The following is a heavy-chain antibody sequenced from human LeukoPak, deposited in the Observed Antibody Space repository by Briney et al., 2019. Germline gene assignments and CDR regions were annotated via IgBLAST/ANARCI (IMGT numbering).Heavy chain of an antibody. CDR2: ISGNGGST. V-gene: IGHV3-23*01. Sequence: PGGSLRLSCAASGFTFNNYAMTWVRQAPGKGLEWVSGISGNGGSTYYADSVKGRFTISRDNAKNSLYLQMNSLRAEDTAVYYCARDIGRTMIVVAAPVSLPDYWGQGTLVTVSS. J-gene: IGHJ4*02. CDR1: GFTFNNYA. CDR3: ARDIGRTMIVVAAPVSLPDY. D-gene: IGHD3-22*01.